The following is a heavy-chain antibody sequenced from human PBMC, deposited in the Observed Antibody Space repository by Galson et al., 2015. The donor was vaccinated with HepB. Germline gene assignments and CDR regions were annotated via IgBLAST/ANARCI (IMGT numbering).Heavy chain of an antibody. V-gene: IGHV1-2*02. J-gene: IGHJ4*02. CDR1: GYTFTGYY. CDR3: ARIAVAGTRGEFDY. CDR2: INPNSGGT. D-gene: IGHD6-19*01. Sequence: SVKVSCKASGYTFTGYYMHWVRQAPGQGLEWMGWINPNSGGTNYAQKFQGRVTVTRDTSISTAYMELSRLRSDDTAVYYCARIAVAGTRGEFDYWGQGTLVTVSS.